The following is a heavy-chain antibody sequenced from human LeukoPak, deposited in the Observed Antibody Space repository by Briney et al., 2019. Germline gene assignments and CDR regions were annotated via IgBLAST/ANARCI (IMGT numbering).Heavy chain of an antibody. D-gene: IGHD6-6*01. CDR1: GFTFSNAW. J-gene: IGHJ5*02. Sequence: NLGGSLSLSCAASGFTFSNAWMTCVRQAPGEGVEWVGRIKSKTDGEATDYAAPVKGRFIISRDDSKNTMYLHMSRLKIEDTAVYYCNTAYIEGRPWGQGTLVTVSS. CDR3: NTAYIEGRP. V-gene: IGHV3-15*01. CDR2: IKSKTDGEAT.